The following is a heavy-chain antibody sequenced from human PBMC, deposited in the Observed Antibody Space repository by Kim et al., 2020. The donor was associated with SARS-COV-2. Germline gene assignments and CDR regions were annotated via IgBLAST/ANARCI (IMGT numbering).Heavy chain of an antibody. CDR1: GFTFSSYA. CDR3: ANYGSGSYYMSYYYYGMDV. Sequence: GGSLRLSCAASGFTFSSYAMSWVRQAPGKGLEWVSAISGSGGSTYYADSVKGRFTISRDNSKNTLYLQMNSLRAEDTAVYYCANYGSGSYYMSYYYYGMDVWGQGTTVTLSS. D-gene: IGHD3-10*01. CDR2: ISGSGGST. V-gene: IGHV3-23*01. J-gene: IGHJ6*02.